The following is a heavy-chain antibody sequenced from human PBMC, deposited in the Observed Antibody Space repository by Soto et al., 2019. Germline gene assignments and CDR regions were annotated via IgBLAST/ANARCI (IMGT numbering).Heavy chain of an antibody. J-gene: IGHJ5*02. V-gene: IGHV5-51*01. CDR2: IYPGDSDT. Sequence: GESLKISCKGSEYNFTNYWIGWVRQMPGKGLEWMGIIYPGDSDTRYSPSFQGQVTISADKSISTTYLQWSSLRASDTAMYYCARHAYSSSKFWFDPWGQGTLVTVS. CDR3: ARHAYSSSKFWFDP. CDR1: EYNFTNYW. D-gene: IGHD6-6*01.